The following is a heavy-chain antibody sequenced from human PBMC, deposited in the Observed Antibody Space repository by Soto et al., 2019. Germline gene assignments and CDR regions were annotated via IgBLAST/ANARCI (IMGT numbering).Heavy chain of an antibody. V-gene: IGHV5-51*01. CDR1: GYSFTSYW. D-gene: IGHD3-3*01. CDR2: IYPGDSDT. J-gene: IGHJ6*03. Sequence: GESLKISCKGSGYSFTSYWIGWVRQMPGKGLEWMGIIYPGDSDTRYSPSFQGQVTISADKSISTAYLQWSSLKASDTAMYYCARSHYDFWSGYQNYYYYYMDVWGKGTKVTVSS. CDR3: ARSHYDFWSGYQNYYYYYMDV.